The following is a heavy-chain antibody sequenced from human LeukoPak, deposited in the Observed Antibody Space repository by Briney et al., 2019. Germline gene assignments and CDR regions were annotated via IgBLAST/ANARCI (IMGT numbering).Heavy chain of an antibody. CDR1: GYTLTELS. J-gene: IGHJ5*02. CDR3: AATYYDFWSGYQRPFDP. Sequence: ASVKVSCKVSGYTLTELSMHWVRQAPGKGLEWMGGFDPEDGETIYAQKFQGRVTITEDTSTDTAYMELSSLRSEDTAVYYCAATYYDFWSGYQRPFDPWGQGTPVTVSS. D-gene: IGHD3-3*01. CDR2: FDPEDGET. V-gene: IGHV1-24*01.